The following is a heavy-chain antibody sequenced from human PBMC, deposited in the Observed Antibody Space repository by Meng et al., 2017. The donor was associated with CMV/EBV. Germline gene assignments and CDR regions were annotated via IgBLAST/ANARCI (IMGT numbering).Heavy chain of an antibody. CDR1: GGSFSGYY. D-gene: IGHD3-22*01. Sequence: SETLSLTCAVYGGSFSGYYWSWIRQPPGKGLEWTGEINHSGSTNYNPSLKSRVTISVDTSKNQFSLKLSSVTAADTAVYYCARGRRAYDSSGYYYAYWGQGTLVTVSS. CDR3: ARGRRAYDSSGYYYAY. CDR2: INHSGST. V-gene: IGHV4-34*01. J-gene: IGHJ4*02.